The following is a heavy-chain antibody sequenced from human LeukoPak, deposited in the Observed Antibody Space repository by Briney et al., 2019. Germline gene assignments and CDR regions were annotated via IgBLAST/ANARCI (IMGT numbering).Heavy chain of an antibody. CDR2: INSDGSTT. CDR3: ACQSRAYYDSSGYSRDY. Sequence: GGSLRLSCAASGFTFSSYWMHWVRQAPGKGLVWVSNINSDGSTTTYADSVKGRFTISRDNAENTLYLQMNSLRAKDTAVYYCACQSRAYYDSSGYSRDYWGQGTLVTVSS. J-gene: IGHJ4*02. V-gene: IGHV3-74*01. CDR1: GFTFSSYW. D-gene: IGHD3-22*01.